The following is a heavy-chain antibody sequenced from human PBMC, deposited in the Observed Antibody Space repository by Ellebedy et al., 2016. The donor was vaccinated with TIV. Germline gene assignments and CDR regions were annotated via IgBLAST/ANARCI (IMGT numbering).Heavy chain of an antibody. J-gene: IGHJ5*02. CDR1: GGSISSYY. CDR3: ARDTYIVVVTGQGTRWFDP. CDR2: IYTSGST. D-gene: IGHD2-21*02. V-gene: IGHV4-4*07. Sequence: SETLSLXXTVSGGSISSYYWSWIRQPAGKGLEWIGRIYTSGSTNYNPSLKSRVTMSVDTSKNQFSLKLSSVTAADTAVYYCARDTYIVVVTGQGTRWFDPWGQGTLVTVSS.